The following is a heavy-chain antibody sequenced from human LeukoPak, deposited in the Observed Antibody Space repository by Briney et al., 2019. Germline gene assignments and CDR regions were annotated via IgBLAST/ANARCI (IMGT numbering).Heavy chain of an antibody. CDR1: GFTFSSYS. J-gene: IGHJ3*02. CDR3: ARELVQEGGGFDI. CDR2: IIGSSSSI. D-gene: IGHD6-13*01. Sequence: GGSLRLSCAASGFTFSSYSMNWVRQAPGKGLEWVSSIIGSSSSIYYADSVKGRFTISRDNAKNSLYLQMNSLRAEDTAVYYCARELVQEGGGFDIWGQGTMVTVSS. V-gene: IGHV3-21*01.